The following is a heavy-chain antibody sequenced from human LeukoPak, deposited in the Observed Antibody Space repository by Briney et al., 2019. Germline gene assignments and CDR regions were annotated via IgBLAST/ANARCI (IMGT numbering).Heavy chain of an antibody. D-gene: IGHD6-19*01. CDR3: ARLTRVAMPGTYGYHSLDA. Sequence: SETLSLTCTVAGGSISSSSYYWGCIRQPPGKGLECIGSIYYSGSTYYNPSLTSRVTISVDTSKNQFSLELSSVTAADTAVYYCARLTRVAMPGTYGYHSLDAWSQGTTVTVSS. CDR1: GGSISSSSYY. V-gene: IGHV4-39*07. CDR2: IYYSGST. J-gene: IGHJ6*02.